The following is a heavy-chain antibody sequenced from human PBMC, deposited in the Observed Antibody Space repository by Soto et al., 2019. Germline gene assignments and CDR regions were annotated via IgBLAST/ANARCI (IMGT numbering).Heavy chain of an antibody. V-gene: IGHV4-30-2*01. J-gene: IGHJ4*02. D-gene: IGHD5-12*01. CDR2: IYQSGST. Sequence: NPSETLSLTCAVPPGSISSGGNSWTWIRLPPGKSLEWIGYIYQSGSTYYNPSLKSRVTISVDRSKNQFSLKLSYVTAGDTAVYNCARREEYRGYDDYYLVYWGQGTLVTVSS. CDR3: ARREEYRGYDDYYLVY. CDR1: PGSISSGGNS.